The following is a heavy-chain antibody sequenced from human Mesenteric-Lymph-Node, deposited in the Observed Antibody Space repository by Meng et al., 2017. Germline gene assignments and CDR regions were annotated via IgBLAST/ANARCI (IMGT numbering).Heavy chain of an antibody. CDR2: INHSGST. V-gene: IGHV4-34*01. D-gene: IGHD2-15*01. J-gene: IGHJ4*02. CDR1: GGCCSGYY. Sequence: QVEAQEWGAGRLEPSETPPLTCAVYGGCCSGYYGSWTRQPPGKGLEWIGEINHSGSTNYNPSLKSRVTISVDTSKNQFSLKLSSVTAADTAVYYCARRVVVVAATPGGTHDLADFDYWGQGTLVTVSS. CDR3: ARRVVVVAATPGGTHDLADFDY.